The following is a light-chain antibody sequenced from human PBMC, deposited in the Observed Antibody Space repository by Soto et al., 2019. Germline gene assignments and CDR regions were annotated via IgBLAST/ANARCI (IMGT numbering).Light chain of an antibody. CDR3: CSYAGSYTFV. V-gene: IGLV2-11*01. Sequence: QSALTQPLSVSGSPGQSVTISCTGTSSDVGVYNYVSWYQQYPGKAPKIMIYDVSKRPSGVPDRFSGSKSDNTASLTISGLQAEDEADYYCCSYAGSYTFVFGIGTKLTVL. CDR1: SSDVGVYNY. J-gene: IGLJ1*01. CDR2: DVS.